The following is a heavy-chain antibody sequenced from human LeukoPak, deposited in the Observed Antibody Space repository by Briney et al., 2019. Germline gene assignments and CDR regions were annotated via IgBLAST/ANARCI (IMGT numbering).Heavy chain of an antibody. CDR3: ARLWDSSSSLDY. J-gene: IGHJ4*02. D-gene: IGHD6-6*01. V-gene: IGHV4-59*08. Sequence: PSETLSLTCTVSGGSISSYYWTWIRQPPGKGLGLEWIGYIYYSGGTNYNPSLKRRVTISIDTSKNQVSLKLSSVTAATTAVYYCARLWDSSSSLDYWGQGTLVTVSS. CDR1: GGSISSYY. CDR2: IYYSGGT.